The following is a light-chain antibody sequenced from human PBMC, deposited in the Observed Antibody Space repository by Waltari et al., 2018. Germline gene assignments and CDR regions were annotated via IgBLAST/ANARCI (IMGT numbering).Light chain of an antibody. J-gene: IGKJ1*01. Sequence: DIQMTQSPSTLSASIGDRVTITCRASQSVNSWLAWYQQKPGKAPKLLIYEASNLDSGVPSRFSGGGSETEFTLTISSLQPDDFATYYCQQYNSYSLWTFGQGTKVEIK. CDR2: EAS. CDR3: QQYNSYSLWT. V-gene: IGKV1-5*03. CDR1: QSVNSW.